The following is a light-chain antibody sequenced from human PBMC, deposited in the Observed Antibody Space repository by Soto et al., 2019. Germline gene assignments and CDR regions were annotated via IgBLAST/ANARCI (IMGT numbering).Light chain of an antibody. CDR3: QQSSSPPYT. J-gene: IGKJ2*01. CDR1: QSIASY. CDR2: AAS. Sequence: GDRVNITCRPSQSIASYLNWYQQKPGKAPKLLIYAASTLQSGVPSRFSGSASGTDFTLTISSLQPEDFATYYCQQSSSPPYTFGQGTKLETK. V-gene: IGKV1-39*01.